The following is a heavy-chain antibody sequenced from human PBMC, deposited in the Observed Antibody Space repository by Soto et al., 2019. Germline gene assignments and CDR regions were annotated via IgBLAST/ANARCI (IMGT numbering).Heavy chain of an antibody. CDR2: IFSNDEK. V-gene: IGHV2-26*01. J-gene: IGHJ4*02. Sequence: SGPTLVNPTETLTLTCTVSGFSLRNARMGVSWIRQPPGKALEWLAHIFSNDEKSYSTSLKSRLIISKDTSKSQVVLTMTNMDPVDTATYYCARHPDYYDSSGPIDYWGQGTLVTVSS. CDR1: GFSLRNARMG. CDR3: ARHPDYYDSSGPIDY. D-gene: IGHD3-22*01.